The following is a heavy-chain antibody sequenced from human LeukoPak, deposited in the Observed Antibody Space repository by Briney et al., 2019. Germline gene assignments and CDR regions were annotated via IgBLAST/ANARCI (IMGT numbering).Heavy chain of an antibody. J-gene: IGHJ4*02. CDR2: IYHGGTT. Sequence: SETLSLTCTLSGGSISTYQWAWVRQPPGKRLEWIGYIYHGGTTNYNPSLKSRTTISVDMSQKKFSLRRTPVVAGDTAVYYCARGRLRGGGPTFDTWGQGTLVAVAS. CDR1: GGSISTYQ. CDR3: ARGRLRGGGPTFDT. D-gene: IGHD2-15*01. V-gene: IGHV4-59*01.